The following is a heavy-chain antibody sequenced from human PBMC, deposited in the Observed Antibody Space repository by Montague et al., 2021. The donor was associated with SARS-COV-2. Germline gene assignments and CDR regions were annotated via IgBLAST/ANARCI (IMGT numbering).Heavy chain of an antibody. J-gene: IGHJ4*02. V-gene: IGHV4-59*11. CDR2: IYYSGGA. Sequence: SETLSLTCSVSAGSISGHYLAWIRQPHGKGLELIAFIYYSGGALYNSSLQRRVTMSVETSNNQFSLSLNFVTAADTAVYYCSRENTVTTFGGPYYVDSWGQGTLVTVSA. CDR1: AGSISGHY. CDR3: SRENTVTTFGGPYYVDS. D-gene: IGHD4-17*01.